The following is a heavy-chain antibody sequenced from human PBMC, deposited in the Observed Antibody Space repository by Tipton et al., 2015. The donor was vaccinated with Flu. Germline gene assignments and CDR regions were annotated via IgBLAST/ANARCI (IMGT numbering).Heavy chain of an antibody. V-gene: IGHV5-51*01. Sequence: QLVQSGAEVKKPGESLKISCQGPGYSFTNYWIGWVRQMPGKGLEWMGIIYPGYSDTRYSPSFQDHVTISVDKSISTAYLQWSSLKASDTAMDYCARYIAAADTRGGYFDLWGRGTLVTVSS. CDR3: ARYIAAADTRGGYFDL. J-gene: IGHJ2*01. CDR2: IYPGYSDT. CDR1: GYSFTNYW. D-gene: IGHD6-13*01.